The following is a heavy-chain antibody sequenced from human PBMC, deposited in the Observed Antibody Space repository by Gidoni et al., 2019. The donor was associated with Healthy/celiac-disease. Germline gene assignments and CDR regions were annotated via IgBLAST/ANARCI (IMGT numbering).Heavy chain of an antibody. CDR3: AREALWFGELRERFDY. V-gene: IGHV1-69*01. D-gene: IGHD3-10*01. CDR2: IIPIFGTA. Sequence: QVPLVQSGAEVKKPGSSVKVSCKASGGTFSSYAISGVRQAPGQGLEWMGGIIPIFGTANYAQKFQGRVTITADESTSTAYMELSSLRSEDTAVYYCAREALWFGELRERFDYWGQGTLVTVSS. CDR1: GGTFSSYA. J-gene: IGHJ4*02.